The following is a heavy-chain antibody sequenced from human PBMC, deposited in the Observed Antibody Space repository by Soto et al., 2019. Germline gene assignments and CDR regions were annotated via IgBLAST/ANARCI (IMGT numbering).Heavy chain of an antibody. CDR3: ANVHYDMLSGTYPFDY. D-gene: IGHD3-9*01. J-gene: IGHJ4*02. CDR1: GFTFSSYA. CDR2: ISGSGGST. Sequence: EVQLLESGGGLVQPGGSLRLSCAASGFTFSSYAMSWVRQAPGKGLEWVSAISGSGGSTYYADSVKGRFTISSDNSNNTQYMELSGVGAEDSAVYYCANVHYDMLSGTYPFDYWGQGTLVTVSS. V-gene: IGHV3-23*01.